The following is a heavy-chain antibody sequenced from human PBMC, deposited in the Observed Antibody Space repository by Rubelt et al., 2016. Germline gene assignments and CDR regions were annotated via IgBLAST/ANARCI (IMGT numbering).Heavy chain of an antibody. CDR1: GYTFTSYG. V-gene: IGHV1-18*01. Sequence: QVQLVQSGAEVKKPGASVKVSCKASGYTFTSYGISWVRQAPGQGLEWMGWISAYNDNTPCAVRCRGRVTITCARSVSTANMELSSPRSEYRVVYYCARAYPYCCDYWGQGTLVTVSS. CDR2: ISAYNDNT. J-gene: IGHJ4*02. CDR3: ARAYPYCCDY.